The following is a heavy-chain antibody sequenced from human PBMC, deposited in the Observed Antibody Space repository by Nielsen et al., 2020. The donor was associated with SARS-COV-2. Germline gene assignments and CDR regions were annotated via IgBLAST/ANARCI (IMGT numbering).Heavy chain of an antibody. Sequence: LSLTCAASGFTVSSNYMGWVRQAPGKALEWVSVIYSGGSTYYADSVKGRFTISRDNSKNTLYLQMNSLRAEDTAVYYCARDLSSSWNYYYYYGMDVWGQGTTVTVSS. CDR2: IYSGGST. D-gene: IGHD6-13*01. CDR1: GFTVSSNY. CDR3: ARDLSSSWNYYYYYGMDV. J-gene: IGHJ6*02. V-gene: IGHV3-53*01.